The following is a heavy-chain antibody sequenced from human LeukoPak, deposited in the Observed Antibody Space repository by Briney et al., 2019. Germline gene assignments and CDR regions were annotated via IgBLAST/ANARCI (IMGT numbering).Heavy chain of an antibody. CDR1: GFTFDDYA. Sequence: GRSLRLSCAASGFTFDDYAMHWVWQAPGKGLEWVSGISWNSGSIGYADSVKGRFTISRDNAKNSLYLQMNSLRAEDTALYYCAKDISSSGFNWFDPWGQGTLVIVSS. J-gene: IGHJ5*02. V-gene: IGHV3-9*01. D-gene: IGHD3-22*01. CDR2: ISWNSGSI. CDR3: AKDISSSGFNWFDP.